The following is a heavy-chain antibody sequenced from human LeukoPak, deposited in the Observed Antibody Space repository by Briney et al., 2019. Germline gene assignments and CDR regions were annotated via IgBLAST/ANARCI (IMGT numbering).Heavy chain of an antibody. CDR1: GGSISSSSYY. CDR2: IYYSGST. Sequence: SETLSLTCTVSGGSISSSSYYWGWIRQPPGKGLEWIGSIYYSGSTYYNPSLKSRVTISVDTSKNQFSLKLSSVTAEDTAVYYCTTDTFPAVGYCSSTSCYNPFNYWGQGTLVTVSS. CDR3: TTDTFPAVGYCSSTSCYNPFNY. D-gene: IGHD2-2*02. J-gene: IGHJ4*02. V-gene: IGHV4-39*07.